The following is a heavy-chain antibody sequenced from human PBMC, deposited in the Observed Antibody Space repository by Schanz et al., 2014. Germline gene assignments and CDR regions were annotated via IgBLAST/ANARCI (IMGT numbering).Heavy chain of an antibody. J-gene: IGHJ5*02. CDR2: IGGSDGNT. Sequence: QVQLVQSGGEVKTPGASVKVSCKASGYTFTRSGISWVRQAPGQGLEWMGWIGGSDGNTNFAQKCQGRVTMTTDTSTSTVYMELRSLTSDDSAVYYCAREVGLYDRGWFDPWGQGTLVTVSS. D-gene: IGHD3-22*01. V-gene: IGHV1-18*01. CDR3: AREVGLYDRGWFDP. CDR1: GYTFTRSG.